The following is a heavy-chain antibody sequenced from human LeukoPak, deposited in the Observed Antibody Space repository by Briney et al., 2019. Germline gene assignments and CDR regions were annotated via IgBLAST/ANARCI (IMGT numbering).Heavy chain of an antibody. J-gene: IGHJ4*02. V-gene: IGHV6-1*01. D-gene: IGHD2-15*01. CDR1: GDSVSSNSVA. Sequence: SQTLSLTCAISGDSVSSNSVAWNWIRQSPSRGLEWLGRTYYRSKWYNDYAVSVKGRININPDTSKNQFSLQLNSVTPEDTAVYYCARDHCSGGSCHWRFDYWGQGTLVTVSS. CDR3: ARDHCSGGSCHWRFDY. CDR2: TYYRSKWYN.